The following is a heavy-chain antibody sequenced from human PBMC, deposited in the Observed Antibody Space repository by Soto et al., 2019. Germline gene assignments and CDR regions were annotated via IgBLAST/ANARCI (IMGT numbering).Heavy chain of an antibody. V-gene: IGHV3-49*04. J-gene: IGHJ6*02. D-gene: IGHD6-19*01. Sequence: GGSLRLSCTASGFTFGDYAMSWVRQAPGKGLEWVGFIRSKAYGGTTEYAASVKGRFTISRDDSKSIAYLQMNSLKTEDTAVYYCTRLYSSGWYKDYYYYYGMDVWGQGTTVTVSS. CDR3: TRLYSSGWYKDYYYYYGMDV. CDR1: GFTFGDYA. CDR2: IRSKAYGGTT.